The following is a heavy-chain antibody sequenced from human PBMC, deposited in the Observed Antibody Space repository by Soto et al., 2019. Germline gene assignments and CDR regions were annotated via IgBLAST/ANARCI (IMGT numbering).Heavy chain of an antibody. CDR1: GFTFSSYA. CDR3: AKDSVMGIFGVAQYFQH. CDR2: ISGSGGST. J-gene: IGHJ1*01. Sequence: GGSLRLSCAASGFTFSSYAMSWVRQAPGKGLEWVSAISGSGGSTYYADSVKGRFTISRDNSKNTLYLQMNSLRAEDTAVYYCAKDSVMGIFGVAQYFQHWGQGTLVTVSS. D-gene: IGHD3-3*01. V-gene: IGHV3-23*01.